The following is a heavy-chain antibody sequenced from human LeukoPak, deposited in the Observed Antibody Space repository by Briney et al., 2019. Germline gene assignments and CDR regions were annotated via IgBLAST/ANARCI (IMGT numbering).Heavy chain of an antibody. CDR3: ARGGTYGSGRNQHTTLDY. J-gene: IGHJ4*02. D-gene: IGHD3-10*01. Sequence: SETLSLTCTVSGGSLSNDYWSWIRQAAGKELEWIGRVYPSGGTNYNPSLKSRVSISLDKSKKQFSLILNSVTAADTAVYYCARGGTYGSGRNQHTTLDYWGPGTLVTASS. V-gene: IGHV4-4*07. CDR1: GGSLSNDY. CDR2: VYPSGGT.